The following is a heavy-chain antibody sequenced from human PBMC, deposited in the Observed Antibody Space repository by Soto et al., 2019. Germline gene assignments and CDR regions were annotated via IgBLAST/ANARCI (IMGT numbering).Heavy chain of an antibody. V-gene: IGHV3-23*01. D-gene: IGHD3-10*01. Sequence: PGGSLRLFCAASGFTFSSYAMSWVRQAPGKGLEWVSAISGSGGSTYYADSVKGRFTISRDNSKNTLYLQMNSLRAEDTAVYYCAKALMVRGVVFDYWGQGTLVTVSS. CDR3: AKALMVRGVVFDY. CDR1: GFTFSSYA. CDR2: ISGSGGST. J-gene: IGHJ4*02.